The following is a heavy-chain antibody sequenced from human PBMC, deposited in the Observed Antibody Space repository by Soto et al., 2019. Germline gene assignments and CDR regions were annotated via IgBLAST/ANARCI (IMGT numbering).Heavy chain of an antibody. Sequence: QIPLKESGPTLVKPTQTLTLTCTFSGFSLSTSGVGVGWIRQPPGKALEWLALIYWDVDKSYSPSLKRRLTLTKDTSKSQVVVTMTNMDPVDTARYYCAHKAQTYFYDSAFWYWGEGTLVTVSS. V-gene: IGHV2-5*02. D-gene: IGHD3-22*01. CDR3: AHKAQTYFYDSAFWY. CDR2: IYWDVDK. J-gene: IGHJ4*02. CDR1: GFSLSTSGVG.